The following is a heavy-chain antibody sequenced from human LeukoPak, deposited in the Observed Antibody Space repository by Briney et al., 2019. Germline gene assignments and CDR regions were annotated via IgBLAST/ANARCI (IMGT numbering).Heavy chain of an antibody. V-gene: IGHV1-69*13. CDR3: ARALGYCSSTSCYPQDY. D-gene: IGHD2-2*01. CDR2: IIPIFGTA. J-gene: IGHJ4*02. CDR1: GGTFSSYA. Sequence: SVKVSCKASGGTFSSYAISWVRQAPGQGLEWMGGIIPIFGTANYAQKFQGRVTITADESTSTAYMELSSLRSEDTAVYYCARALGYCSSTSCYPQDYWGQGTLVTVSS.